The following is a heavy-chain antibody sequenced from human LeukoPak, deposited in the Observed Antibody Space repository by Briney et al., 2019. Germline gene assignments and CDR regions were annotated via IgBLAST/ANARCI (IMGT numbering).Heavy chain of an antibody. CDR3: ARAGGSTVSHSDY. CDR1: GLAFSAYK. J-gene: IGHJ4*02. V-gene: IGHV3-74*01. CDR2: ISTDGYTT. Sequence: GGSMRLSCAASGLAFSAYKMHWVRQAPRKGLVWVSRISTDGYTTDYADFVQGRFTASRDNTKNTWSLEMNSLRAEDTAVYYCARAGGSTVSHSDYWGQGTLVTVSS. D-gene: IGHD4-17*01.